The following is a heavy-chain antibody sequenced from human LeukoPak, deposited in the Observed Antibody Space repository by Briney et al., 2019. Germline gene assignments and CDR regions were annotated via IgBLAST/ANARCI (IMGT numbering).Heavy chain of an antibody. V-gene: IGHV4-39*01. J-gene: IGHJ4*02. CDR1: GGSISSSFYY. Sequence: PSETLSLTCTVSGGSISSSFYYWGWIRQPPGKGLEWIGTIYYSGSTYYNRSLKSRVTISVDTSKNQFSLKLSSVTAADTAVYYCARLGDRYYYDSSWDYWGQGTLVTVSS. CDR2: IYYSGST. D-gene: IGHD3-22*01. CDR3: ARLGDRYYYDSSWDY.